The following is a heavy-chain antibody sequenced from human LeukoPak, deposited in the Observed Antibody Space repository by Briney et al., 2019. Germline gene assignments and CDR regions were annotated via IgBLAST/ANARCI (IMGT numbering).Heavy chain of an antibody. CDR3: SRELGGHDY. D-gene: IGHD6-25*01. CDR2: IKQDGSEK. Sequence: GGSLRLSCAASGFTFSNHWMSWVRQAPGKGLEWVANIKQDGSEKYYLDSVKGRFTISRDNAKNSLYLQMNSLRAEDTAVYYWSRELGGHDYWGQGTLVTVSS. J-gene: IGHJ4*02. CDR1: GFTFSNHW. V-gene: IGHV3-7*01.